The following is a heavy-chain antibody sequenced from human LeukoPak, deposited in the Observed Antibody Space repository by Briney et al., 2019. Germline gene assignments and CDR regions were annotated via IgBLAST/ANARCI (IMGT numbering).Heavy chain of an antibody. D-gene: IGHD1-26*01. Sequence: ASVKVSCKASGYTFSSYGIIWVRQAPGQGLQWMGWVSPFNGNTDYAPKLQGRVTMTTDTSTTTAYMELGSLTSDDTAVYYCARRGGSYSHSDFWGQGTLVTVSS. J-gene: IGHJ4*02. CDR1: GYTFSSYG. CDR2: VSPFNGNT. CDR3: ARRGGSYSHSDF. V-gene: IGHV1-18*01.